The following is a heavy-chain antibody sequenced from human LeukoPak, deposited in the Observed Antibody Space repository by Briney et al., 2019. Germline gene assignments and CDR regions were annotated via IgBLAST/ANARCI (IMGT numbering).Heavy chain of an antibody. J-gene: IGHJ3*02. D-gene: IGHD2-21*01. CDR2: ISGSGGST. V-gene: IGHV3-23*01. CDR3: AKDGFLLWRGAFDI. Sequence: GGSLRLSCAASGFTFSSYAMSWVRQAPGKGLEWVSAISGSGGSTYYTDSVKGRFTISRDNSKNTLWLQMNSLRAEDTAVYYCAKDGFLLWRGAFDIWGQGTTVTVSS. CDR1: GFTFSSYA.